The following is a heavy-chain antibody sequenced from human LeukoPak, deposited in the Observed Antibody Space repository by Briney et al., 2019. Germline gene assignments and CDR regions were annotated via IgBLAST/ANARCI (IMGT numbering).Heavy chain of an antibody. CDR3: ARAFYDYVWGSYRENYYFDF. V-gene: IGHV4-4*07. D-gene: IGHD3-16*02. CDR2: IHTSGGT. CDR1: SGSISSYY. J-gene: IGHJ4*02. Sequence: SETLSLTCTVSSGSISSYYWSWIRQPAGRGLEWIGRIHTSGGTNYNPSLKSRVTMSVDTSKNQFSLNLRSVTAADTAVYYCARAFYDYVWGSYRENYYFDFWGQGTLVTVSS.